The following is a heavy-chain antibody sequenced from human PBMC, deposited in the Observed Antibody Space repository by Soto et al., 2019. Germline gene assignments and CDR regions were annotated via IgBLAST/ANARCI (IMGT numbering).Heavy chain of an antibody. CDR3: ARGDYDTSGQGEVYGVDV. CDR2: ISGSGSNT. Sequence: QVQVVESGGGLVKPGGSMRLSCAASGFTFSNYYMTWIRQAPGEGLEWVSYISGSGSNTKYADSVKGRFTISRDNAKNSLYLQMNSLRAEDTAVYYCARGDYDTSGQGEVYGVDVWGQGTTVTVSS. D-gene: IGHD3-22*01. CDR1: GFTFSNYY. V-gene: IGHV3-11*05. J-gene: IGHJ6*02.